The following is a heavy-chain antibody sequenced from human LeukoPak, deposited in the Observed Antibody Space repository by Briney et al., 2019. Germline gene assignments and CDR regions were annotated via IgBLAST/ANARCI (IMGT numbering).Heavy chain of an antibody. CDR2: INSDGSST. D-gene: IGHD4-17*01. Sequence: GGSLRLSCAASGFTFSSYAMSWVRQAPGKGLVWVSRINSDGSSTSYADSVKGRFTISRDNAKNTLYLEVNSLRAEDTAVYYCSRGDDYGDYVRDWGQGTLVTVSS. J-gene: IGHJ4*02. CDR3: SRGDDYGDYVRD. V-gene: IGHV3-74*01. CDR1: GFTFSSYA.